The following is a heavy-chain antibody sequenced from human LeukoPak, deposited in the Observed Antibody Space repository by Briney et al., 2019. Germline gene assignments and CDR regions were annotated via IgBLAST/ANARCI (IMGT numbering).Heavy chain of an antibody. J-gene: IGHJ6*03. Sequence: GGSLRLSCAASGFTFSSYGMSWVRQAPGKGLEWVSIIYSGGSTFYADSVKGRFTISRDNSKNTLYLQMNSLRAEDTAVYYCASGGHMDVWGKGTTVTVSS. D-gene: IGHD3-16*01. V-gene: IGHV3-66*01. CDR3: ASGGHMDV. CDR1: GFTFSSYG. CDR2: IYSGGST.